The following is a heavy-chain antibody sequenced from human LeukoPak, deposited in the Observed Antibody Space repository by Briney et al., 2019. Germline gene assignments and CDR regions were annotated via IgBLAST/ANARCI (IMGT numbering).Heavy chain of an antibody. CDR1: GGSISRYY. Sequence: SETLSLTCTVSGGSISRYYWSWIRRPPGKGLEWIGYIDDSGNTNYNPSLKSQVTISVDKSKNQFSLKLSSVTAADTAVYYCASAPYGSGSKYGMDVWGQGTTVTVSS. CDR2: IDDSGNT. D-gene: IGHD3-10*01. J-gene: IGHJ6*02. CDR3: ASAPYGSGSKYGMDV. V-gene: IGHV4-59*01.